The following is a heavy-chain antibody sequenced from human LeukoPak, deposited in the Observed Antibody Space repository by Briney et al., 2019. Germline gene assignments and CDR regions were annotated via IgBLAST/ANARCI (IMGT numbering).Heavy chain of an antibody. CDR1: GYTYTSYG. D-gene: IGHD2-21*02. J-gene: IGHJ4*02. CDR2: INPNSGGT. V-gene: IGHV1-2*06. CDR3: ARGMERGLNCGRACAIDY. Sequence: GASVKVSCKASGYTYTSYGISWVRQAPGQGLEWVGRINPNSGGTNYAQKFQGRVTMTRDTSISTAYMELSRLRSDDTAVYYCARGMERGLNCGRACAIDYWGQGTLVTVSS.